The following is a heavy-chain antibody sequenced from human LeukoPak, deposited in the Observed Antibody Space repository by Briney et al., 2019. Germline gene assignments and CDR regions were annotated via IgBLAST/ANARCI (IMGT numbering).Heavy chain of an antibody. CDR1: GFTFSSYS. D-gene: IGHD3-3*01. Sequence: GGSLRLSCAASGFTFSSYSMNWVRQAPGKGLEWVSSISSSSSYIYYADSVKGRFTISRDNAKNSLYLQMNSLRAEDTALYYCAKDMADFWSGRSTKYYYGMDVWGQGTTVTVSS. CDR3: AKDMADFWSGRSTKYYYGMDV. CDR2: ISSSSSYI. V-gene: IGHV3-21*04. J-gene: IGHJ6*02.